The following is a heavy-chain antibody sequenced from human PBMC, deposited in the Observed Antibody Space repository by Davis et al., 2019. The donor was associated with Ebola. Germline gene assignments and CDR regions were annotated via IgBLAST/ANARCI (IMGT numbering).Heavy chain of an antibody. D-gene: IGHD3-22*01. CDR2: IYSGGST. CDR3: ARRPYDSSGWYFDY. CDR1: VFTFSSNY. V-gene: IGHV3-66*01. J-gene: IGHJ4*02. Sequence: GESLKISCAASVFTFSSNYMSWVRHAPGKGLEWVSVIYSGGSTYYADSVKGRFTISRDNSKNTLYLQMNSLRAEDTAVYYCARRPYDSSGWYFDYWGQGTLVTVSS.